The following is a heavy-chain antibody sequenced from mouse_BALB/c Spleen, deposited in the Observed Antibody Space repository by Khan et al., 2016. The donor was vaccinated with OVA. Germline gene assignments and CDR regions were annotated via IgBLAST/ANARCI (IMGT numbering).Heavy chain of an antibody. D-gene: IGHD1-3*01. Sequence: EVELVESGGGLVKPGGSLKLSCAASGFTFSSYAMSWVRQTPEKRLEWVAIINSDGTYTYYPDSVKGRFTISRDNAKNTLYLQMSSLRSEDTAMYYCARHNFGPFAYWGQGTLVTVSA. V-gene: IGHV5-9-3*01. CDR1: GFTFSSYA. CDR2: INSDGTYT. CDR3: ARHNFGPFAY. J-gene: IGHJ3*01.